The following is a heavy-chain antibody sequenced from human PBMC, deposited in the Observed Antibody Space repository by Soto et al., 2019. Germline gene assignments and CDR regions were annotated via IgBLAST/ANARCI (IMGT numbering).Heavy chain of an antibody. J-gene: IGHJ4*02. V-gene: IGHV3-23*01. CDR2: ISGSGGST. Sequence: GGSLRLACAASGFTFSSYAMSWVRQAPGKGLEWVSAISGSGGSTYYADSVKGRFTISRDNSKNTLYLQMNSLRAEDTAVYYCVKDLWHSSSSIIHYSGQATLVTVSS. D-gene: IGHD6-13*01. CDR1: GFTFSSYA. CDR3: VKDLWHSSSSIIHY.